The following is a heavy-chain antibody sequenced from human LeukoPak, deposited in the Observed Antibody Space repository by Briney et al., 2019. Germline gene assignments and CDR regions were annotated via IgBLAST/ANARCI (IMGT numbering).Heavy chain of an antibody. V-gene: IGHV1-18*01. Sequence: GASVKVSCKASGYTFTSFGISWVRQAPGQGLEWMGWISAYNGDTNYEQKLQGRVTMTTVTSTSTAYMELRSLRSDDTAVYYCARDGELTVTRRWFDPWGQGTLVTVSS. D-gene: IGHD4-17*01. CDR1: GYTFTSFG. J-gene: IGHJ5*02. CDR3: ARDGELTVTRRWFDP. CDR2: ISAYNGDT.